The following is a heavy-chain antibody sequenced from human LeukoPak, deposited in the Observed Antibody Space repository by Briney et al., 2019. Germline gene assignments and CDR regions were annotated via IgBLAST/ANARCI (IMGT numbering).Heavy chain of an antibody. CDR2: INPTGGST. D-gene: IGHD2-15*01. CDR3: AIDSGMLPWAIYY. Sequence: GASVKVSCKFSGYTFTSYYMYWVRQARGQGLEGMGIINPTGGSTTYAQKFQGRVTMTRDTSTSTVYMELSSLRSEDTAVYYCAIDSGMLPWAIYYWGQGTLVTVSS. J-gene: IGHJ4*01. V-gene: IGHV1-46*01. CDR1: GYTFTSYY.